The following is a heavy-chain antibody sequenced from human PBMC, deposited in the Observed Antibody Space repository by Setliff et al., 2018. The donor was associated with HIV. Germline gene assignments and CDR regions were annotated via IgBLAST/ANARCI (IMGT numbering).Heavy chain of an antibody. Sequence: GESLKISCEGAGYTFSKYWIGWVRQMPGKGLEWMGIIYPGDSDSKYNPSFEGQVAMSVDKSMNAAYLQWSSLQASDTAMYYCARRASKASLDYWGQGTLVTVSS. V-gene: IGHV5-51*01. J-gene: IGHJ4*02. CDR2: IYPGDSDS. CDR1: GYTFSKYW. CDR3: ARRASKASLDY.